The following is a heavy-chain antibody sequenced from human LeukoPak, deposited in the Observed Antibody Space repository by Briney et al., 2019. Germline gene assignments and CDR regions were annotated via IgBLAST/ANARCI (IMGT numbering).Heavy chain of an antibody. CDR3: ARETSQKGAHYMDV. Sequence: SETLSLTCTVSGGSISSGYYYWSWIRQPAGKGLEWIGRIYTNGSSNYNPSLKSRVTILVDTSKNQFSLKLSSVTAADTAVYYCARETSQKGAHYMDVWGKGTTVTISS. D-gene: IGHD3-16*01. V-gene: IGHV4-61*02. CDR2: IYTNGSS. CDR1: GGSISSGYYY. J-gene: IGHJ6*03.